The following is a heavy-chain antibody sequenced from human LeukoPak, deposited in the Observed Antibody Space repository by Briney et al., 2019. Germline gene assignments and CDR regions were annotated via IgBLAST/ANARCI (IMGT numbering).Heavy chain of an antibody. CDR3: ARSSYYDSSGYSTSDY. D-gene: IGHD3-22*01. Sequence: GESLRISCKGSGYRFTNYWITWVRQMPGKGLEWMGRIDPSDSYTNYSPPFQGHVTISADKSISTAYLQWGSLGASDTAMYYCARSSYYDSSGYSTSDYWGQGTLVTVSS. CDR2: IDPSDSYT. CDR1: GYRFTNYW. J-gene: IGHJ4*02. V-gene: IGHV5-10-1*01.